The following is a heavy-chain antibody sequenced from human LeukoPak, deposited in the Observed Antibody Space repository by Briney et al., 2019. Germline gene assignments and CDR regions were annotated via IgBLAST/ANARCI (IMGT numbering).Heavy chain of an antibody. CDR1: GFTCGDYA. D-gene: IGHD3-10*01. Sequence: GGSLRLSCTASGFTCGDYAMSWVRQAPGKGLEWVGFIRSKAHGGTTEYAASVKGRFTISRDDSKSIAYLQMNSLKTEDTAVYYCTRDQTSLTYYYGSGSYQHYFDYWGQGTLVTVSS. J-gene: IGHJ4*02. V-gene: IGHV3-49*04. CDR3: TRDQTSLTYYYGSGSYQHYFDY. CDR2: IRSKAHGGTT.